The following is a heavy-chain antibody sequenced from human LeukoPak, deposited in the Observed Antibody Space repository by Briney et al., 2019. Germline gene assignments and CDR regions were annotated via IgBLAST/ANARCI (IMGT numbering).Heavy chain of an antibody. CDR1: GYTFTSYG. CDR2: ISAYNGNT. CDR3: ARDESSSSWLYY. D-gene: IGHD6-13*01. Sequence: ASVKVSCKASGYTFTSYGISWVRQAPEQGLEWMGWISAYNGNTNYAQKLQGRVTMTTDTSTSTAYMELTSLRSDDTAVYYCARDESSSSWLYYWGQGALVTVSS. J-gene: IGHJ4*02. V-gene: IGHV1-18*01.